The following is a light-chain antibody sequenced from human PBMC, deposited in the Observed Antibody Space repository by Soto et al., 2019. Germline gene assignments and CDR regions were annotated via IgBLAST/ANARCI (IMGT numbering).Light chain of an antibody. V-gene: IGKV3-20*01. CDR2: GAS. J-gene: IGKJ2*01. CDR3: QQSDRFPYT. Sequence: EIVLTQSPATLSLSPGERATLSCRASQSVSSNYLAWYQQKPGQAPRLLIYGASSRATGIPDRFSGSGSGTDFTLTITGLEPEESAVYYCQQSDRFPYTFGQGTKLEIK. CDR1: QSVSSNY.